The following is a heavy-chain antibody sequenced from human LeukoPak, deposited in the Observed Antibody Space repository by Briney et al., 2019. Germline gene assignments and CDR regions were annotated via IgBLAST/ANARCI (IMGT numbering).Heavy chain of an antibody. D-gene: IGHD2-21*01. CDR2: INTSGGST. Sequence: GGSLRLSCVASGFTFRHYDMSWVRQAPGKGLEWVSSINTSGGSTYYADSLQGRSTISRDNSKNTLHLQMNNVRAEDTALYYCMKLPTMIIVIDTDFEYWGQGAQVTVSS. CDR3: MKLPTMIIVIDTDFEY. J-gene: IGHJ4*02. CDR1: GFTFRHYD. V-gene: IGHV3-23*01.